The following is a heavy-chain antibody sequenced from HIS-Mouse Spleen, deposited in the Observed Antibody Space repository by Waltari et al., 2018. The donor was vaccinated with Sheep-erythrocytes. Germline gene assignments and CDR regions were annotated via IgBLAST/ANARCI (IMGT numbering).Heavy chain of an antibody. CDR1: GGTFTSNA. Sequence: QVQLVQSGAEVQTPGSSVKVSCSASGGTFTSNAISWVRQAPGQGLEWMGRIIPILGIANYAQKFQGRVTITADKSTSTAYMELSSLRSEDTAVYYCAQTGATTPHFDYWGQGTLVTVSS. J-gene: IGHJ4*02. D-gene: IGHD1-26*01. CDR3: AQTGATTPHFDY. V-gene: IGHV1-69*04. CDR2: IIPILGIA.